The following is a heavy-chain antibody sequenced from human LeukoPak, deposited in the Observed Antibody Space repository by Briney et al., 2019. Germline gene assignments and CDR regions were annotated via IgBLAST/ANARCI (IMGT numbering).Heavy chain of an antibody. CDR1: GNSIGSGRFY. D-gene: IGHD4-23*01. J-gene: IGHJ4*02. Sequence: SQTLSLTCTASGNSIGSGRFYWGWIRQSPGKGLEWIGFISYSGSTSYNPSLKSRVTVSVDTSQNQFSLKLDSVTAADTAVYYCARSGGNSGGYWGQGTLVIVSS. CDR3: ARSGGNSGGY. CDR2: ISYSGST. V-gene: IGHV4-30-4*01.